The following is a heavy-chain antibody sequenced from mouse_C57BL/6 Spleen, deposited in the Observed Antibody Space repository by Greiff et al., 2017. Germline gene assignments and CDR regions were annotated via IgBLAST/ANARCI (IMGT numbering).Heavy chain of an antibody. D-gene: IGHD1-1*01. CDR1: GYAFSSYW. Sequence: QVQLQQSGAELVKPGASVKISCKASGYAFSSYWMNWVKQRPGKGLEWIGQIYPGDGDTNYTGKFKGKATLTADKSSSTAYMQLSSLTSEDSAVYFCARFAYGSRGYYAMDYWGQGTSVTVSS. J-gene: IGHJ4*01. CDR2: IYPGDGDT. V-gene: IGHV1-80*01. CDR3: ARFAYGSRGYYAMDY.